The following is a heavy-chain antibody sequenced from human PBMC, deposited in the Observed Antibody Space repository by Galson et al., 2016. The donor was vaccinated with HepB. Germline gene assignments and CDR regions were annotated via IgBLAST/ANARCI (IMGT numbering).Heavy chain of an antibody. D-gene: IGHD6-19*01. V-gene: IGHV1-46*01. J-gene: IGHJ4*02. Sequence: SVKVSCKASGYTFTSYYVHWVRRAPGQGLEWMGMINPSGSSTTYAQKFQDRVTLTRDTSTSTVYMQMSSLKSEDTAMYYCARDNTGGYEGYYWGQGSLVPVS. CDR3: ARDNTGGYEGYY. CDR1: GYTFTSYY. CDR2: INPSGSST.